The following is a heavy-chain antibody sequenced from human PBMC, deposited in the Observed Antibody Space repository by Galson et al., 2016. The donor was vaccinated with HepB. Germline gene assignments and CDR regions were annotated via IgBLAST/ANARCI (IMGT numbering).Heavy chain of an antibody. D-gene: IGHD1-26*01. J-gene: IGHJ4*02. Sequence: PALVKPTQTLTLTCSFSGFSLKTSGMRVNWIRQPPGKALEWLARIDWDDDKFYSTSLKTRLSISKDTSKNQVVFTMTNMDPVDTATYFCARMGSGNYLFDYWGQGILVTVSS. V-gene: IGHV2-70*04. CDR2: IDWDDDK. CDR1: GFSLKTSGMR. CDR3: ARMGSGNYLFDY.